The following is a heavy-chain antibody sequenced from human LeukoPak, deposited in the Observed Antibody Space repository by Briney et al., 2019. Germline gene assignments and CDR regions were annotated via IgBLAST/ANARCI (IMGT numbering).Heavy chain of an antibody. CDR3: ARVQSEITMVRGVIKYYYYGMDV. Sequence: GGSLRLSCAASGFTFSSYSMNWVRQAPGKGLEWVSSISSSSSYIYYADSVKGRFTIPRDNAKNPLYLQMNSLRAEDTAVYYCARVQSEITMVRGVIKYYYYGMDVWGKGTTVTVSS. CDR1: GFTFSSYS. V-gene: IGHV3-21*01. CDR2: ISSSSSYI. J-gene: IGHJ6*04. D-gene: IGHD3-10*01.